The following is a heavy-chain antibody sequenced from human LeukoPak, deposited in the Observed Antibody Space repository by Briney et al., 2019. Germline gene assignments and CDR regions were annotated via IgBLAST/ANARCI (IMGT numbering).Heavy chain of an antibody. CDR3: ARRYDLASSWPGFDL. V-gene: IGHV3-30*04. CDR2: ISYDGRNK. Sequence: GRSLTLACAASGFTFSNYAMHWGRQAPVKWLEWLSVISYDGRNKSYLDSVKCRFTISRDNSRNTLYLQMNSLRAEDTAVYYCARRYDLASSWPGFDLWGRGTLVTVSS. D-gene: IGHD2-2*01. CDR1: GFTFSNYA. J-gene: IGHJ2*01.